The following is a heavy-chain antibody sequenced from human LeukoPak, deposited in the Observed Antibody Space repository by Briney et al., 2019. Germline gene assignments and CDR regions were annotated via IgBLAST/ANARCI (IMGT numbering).Heavy chain of an antibody. CDR2: MNPNSGNT. CDR3: ARVASPTVGNWFDP. Sequence: ASVKLSCKASGYTFTSHDINWVRQASGQGLEWMGWMNPNSGNTAYAQKFQGRVTMTRDTSINTAYMELSSLTAEDTAVYYCARVASPTVGNWFDPWGQGTLVTVSS. J-gene: IGHJ5*02. D-gene: IGHD1-26*01. V-gene: IGHV1-8*01. CDR1: GYTFTSHD.